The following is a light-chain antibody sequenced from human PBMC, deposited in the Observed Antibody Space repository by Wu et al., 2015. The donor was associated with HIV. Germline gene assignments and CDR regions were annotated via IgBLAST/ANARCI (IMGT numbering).Light chain of an antibody. CDR3: QQYNSSPYN. V-gene: IGKV3-20*01. CDR2: GAS. Sequence: VLTQSPGTLSLSPGERATLSCSVSESVSGYLAWYQQRPGQPPTLLIYGASSRAAGIPDRFSGSGSGTDFSLTIRRLEPEDFAVYYCQQYNSSPYNFGQG. J-gene: IGKJ2*01. CDR1: ESVSGY.